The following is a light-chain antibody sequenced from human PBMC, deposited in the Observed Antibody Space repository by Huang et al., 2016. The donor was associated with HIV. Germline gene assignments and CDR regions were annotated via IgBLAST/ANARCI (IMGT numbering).Light chain of an antibody. Sequence: DIQMNQSPSSLSATVGDKVTITCQATKDISKYLNWYQQKPGKAPKLLIYGASNFETGVPARFSVSVSATDFTFTISSLQPEDIATYYCQQYDNLYTFGPGTKLEIK. CDR1: KDISKY. V-gene: IGKV1-33*01. CDR3: QQYDNLYT. J-gene: IGKJ2*01. CDR2: GAS.